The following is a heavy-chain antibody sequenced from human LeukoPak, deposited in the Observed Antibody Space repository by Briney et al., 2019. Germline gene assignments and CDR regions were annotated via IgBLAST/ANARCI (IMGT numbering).Heavy chain of an antibody. CDR2: INHSGSA. Sequence: SETLSLTCSVSGGPFSAYYWTWIRQPPGKGLEWIAEINHSGSAKYNPSLESRITISIDTSRNEFSLTLNSVTAADTAVYYCVRRVGREDFWREQNWFDPWGQGTLVTVSS. CDR1: GGPFSAYY. CDR3: VRRVGREDFWREQNWFDP. J-gene: IGHJ5*02. D-gene: IGHD3-3*01. V-gene: IGHV4-34*01.